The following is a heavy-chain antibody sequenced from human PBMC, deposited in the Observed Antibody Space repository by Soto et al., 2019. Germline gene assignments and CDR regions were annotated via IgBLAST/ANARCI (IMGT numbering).Heavy chain of an antibody. V-gene: IGHV1-69*13. CDR3: ARSEIAARPRYYYYGMDV. CDR1: GGTFSSYA. D-gene: IGHD6-6*01. Sequence: SVKVSCKASGGTFSSYAISWVRQAPGQGLEWMGGIIPIFGTANYAQKFQGRVTITADESTSTAYMELSSLRSEDTAVYYCARSEIAARPRYYYYGMDVWGQGTTVTVSS. CDR2: IIPIFGTA. J-gene: IGHJ6*02.